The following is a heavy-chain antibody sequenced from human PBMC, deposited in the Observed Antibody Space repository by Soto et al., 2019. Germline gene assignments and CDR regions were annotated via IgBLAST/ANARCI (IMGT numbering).Heavy chain of an antibody. CDR2: IYWDDDK. CDR1: GFSLSTSGVG. Sequence: QITLKESGPTLVKPTQTLTLTCTFSGFSLSTSGVGVGWIRQPPGKALEWLARIYWDDDKRYSPSLKSRLTXPXRTCTNQVVLTMPHMAPVDTTTYSCARLSGRYYFDYWGQGTLVTVSS. J-gene: IGHJ4*02. D-gene: IGHD6-25*01. CDR3: ARLSGRYYFDY. V-gene: IGHV2-5*02.